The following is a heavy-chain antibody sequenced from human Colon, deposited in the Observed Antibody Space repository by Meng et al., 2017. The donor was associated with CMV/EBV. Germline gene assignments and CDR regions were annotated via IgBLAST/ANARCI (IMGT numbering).Heavy chain of an antibody. V-gene: IGHV3-15*01. CDR2: IRSKSDGGTT. J-gene: IGHJ6*02. CDR1: GFTFDDYA. CDR3: ATALRFLEPNNYYFGMDV. D-gene: IGHD3-3*01. Sequence: GGSLRLSCVVSGFTFDDYAMHWVRQAPGKGLEWVGRIRSKSDGGTTEYATPAKDRLIISRDDSANTLYLQVSSLKTDDTAVYYCATALRFLEPNNYYFGMDVWGQGTTVTVSS.